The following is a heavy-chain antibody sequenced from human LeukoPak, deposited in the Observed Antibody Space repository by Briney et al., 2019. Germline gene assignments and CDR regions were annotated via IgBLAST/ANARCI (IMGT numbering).Heavy chain of an antibody. D-gene: IGHD6-6*01. V-gene: IGHV3-21*01. CDR2: ISSTSSYI. Sequence: GGSLRLSCAASGFTFSSYSVNWVRQAPGKGLEWVSSISSTSSYIYYADSVKGRFTISRDNAKNSLFLQMNSLRAEDTAVYYCARDSSSYYFDYWGQGTLVTVSS. CDR1: GFTFSSYS. J-gene: IGHJ4*02. CDR3: ARDSSSYYFDY.